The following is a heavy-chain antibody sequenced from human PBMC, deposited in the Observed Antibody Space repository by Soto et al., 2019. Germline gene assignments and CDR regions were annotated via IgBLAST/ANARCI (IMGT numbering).Heavy chain of an antibody. D-gene: IGHD5-12*01. V-gene: IGHV4-61*08. CDR3: AREPVDGDDYSGYGPLAFDI. J-gene: IGHJ3*02. Sequence: SETLSLTCTVSGGSISSGGYYWSWIRQHPGKGLEWIGYIYYSGSTNYNPSLKSRVTISVDTSKNQFSLKLSSVTAADTAVYYCAREPVDGDDYSGYGPLAFDIWGQGTMVTVSS. CDR2: IYYSGST. CDR1: GGSISSGGYY.